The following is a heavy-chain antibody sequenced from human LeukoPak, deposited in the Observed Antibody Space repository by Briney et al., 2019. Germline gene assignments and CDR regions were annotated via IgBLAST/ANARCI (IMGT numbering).Heavy chain of an antibody. CDR3: ARSTVVTPDY. CDR2: ISAYNGNT. Sequence: GASVTVSCKASGYTFTSNYIHWVRQAPGQGLEWMGWISAYNGNTNYAQKFQGRVTMTTDTSTSTGYLELRSLRSDDTAVYYCARSTVVTPDYWGQGTLVTVSS. V-gene: IGHV1-18*04. D-gene: IGHD4-23*01. J-gene: IGHJ4*02. CDR1: GYTFTSNY.